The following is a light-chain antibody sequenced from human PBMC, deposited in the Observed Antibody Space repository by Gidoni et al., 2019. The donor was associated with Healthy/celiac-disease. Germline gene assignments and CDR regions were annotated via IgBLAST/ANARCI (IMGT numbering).Light chain of an antibody. CDR1: SANIGADDD. J-gene: IGLJ1*01. V-gene: IGLV1-40*01. Sequence: QSVLTQPPSVSGAPGQRVTISWIGSSANIGADDDVHWYQQLPGTAPKLLIYGSIHRPSVFPARFSGSKSGTSASLSITGLHADDDADYSCQSYDSGLIGYVFGTGTKVTVL. CDR2: GSI. CDR3: QSYDSGLIGYV.